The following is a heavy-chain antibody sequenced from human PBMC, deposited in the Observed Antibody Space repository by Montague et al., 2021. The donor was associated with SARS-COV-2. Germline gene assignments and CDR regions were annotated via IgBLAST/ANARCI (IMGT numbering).Heavy chain of an antibody. D-gene: IGHD6-19*01. CDR2: TYYRSKWYN. J-gene: IGHJ6*02. V-gene: IGHV6-1*01. CDR3: ARGDEEQWLVHYYYYGMDV. CDR1: GDSVSSNSAA. Sequence: CAISGDSVSSNSAAWNWIRQSPSRGLEWLGRTYYRSKWYNDYAVSVNSRITINPDTSKNQFSLQLNSVTPEDTAVYYCARGDEEQWLVHYYYYGMDVWGQGTTVTVSS.